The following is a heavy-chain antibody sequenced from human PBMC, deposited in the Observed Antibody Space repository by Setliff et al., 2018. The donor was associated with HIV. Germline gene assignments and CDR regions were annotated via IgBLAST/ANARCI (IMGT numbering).Heavy chain of an antibody. D-gene: IGHD1-1*01. Sequence: SETLSLTCTVSGGSISSYYWSWIRQPPGKRLEWIGYIYYTGSTNYNPSLKSRVTISLDTSKNQLSLSLRSVTAADTAVYYCARGSWKDGAQGYFFDHWGQGTLVTVSS. CDR1: GGSISSYY. CDR3: ARGSWKDGAQGYFFDH. V-gene: IGHV4-59*01. CDR2: IYYTGST. J-gene: IGHJ4*02.